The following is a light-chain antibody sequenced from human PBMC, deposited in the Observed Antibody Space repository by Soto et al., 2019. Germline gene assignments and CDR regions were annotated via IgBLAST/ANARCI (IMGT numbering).Light chain of an antibody. Sequence: DIHLTQPPSSLSASVGDRVTMTCRASQSIISYLHWYQQKPGKAPKLLIYAASNLESGVPSRFSGSGSGTDFTLTITSLQPEDFATYYCQQSYNIPQTFGQGTKVDIK. CDR2: AAS. V-gene: IGKV1-39*01. CDR3: QQSYNIPQT. J-gene: IGKJ1*01. CDR1: QSIISY.